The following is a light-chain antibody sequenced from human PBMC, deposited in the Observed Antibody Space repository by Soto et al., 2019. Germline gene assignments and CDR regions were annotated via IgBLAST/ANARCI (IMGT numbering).Light chain of an antibody. CDR2: EGS. CDR1: SSDVGSYNL. V-gene: IGLV2-23*01. J-gene: IGLJ1*01. CDR3: CSYAGSSTYV. Sequence: QSALTQPASVSGSPGQSITISCTGTSSDVGSYNLVSWYQQQPGKAPKLMIYEGSKRPSGVSNRFSGSKSGNTASLTISGVQAEDEADYYCCSYAGSSTYVFGTGTKLTVL.